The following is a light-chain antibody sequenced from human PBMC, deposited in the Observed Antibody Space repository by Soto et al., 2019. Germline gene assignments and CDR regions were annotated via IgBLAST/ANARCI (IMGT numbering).Light chain of an antibody. CDR2: WAS. Sequence: DIVMTQSPASLAVSLGERATINCKSSQSVLYSSNNKNYLAWYQQKPGQPPKLLIYWASTRESGVPDRFSGSGSGTDFPLTISSLQAEDVAVYYCQQYYSTPWPFGQGTKLEIK. V-gene: IGKV4-1*01. CDR1: QSVLYSSNNKNY. J-gene: IGKJ1*01. CDR3: QQYYSTPWP.